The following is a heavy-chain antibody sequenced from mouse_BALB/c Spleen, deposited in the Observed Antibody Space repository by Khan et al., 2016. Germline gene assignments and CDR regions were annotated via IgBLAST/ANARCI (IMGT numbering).Heavy chain of an antibody. CDR2: INTNTGEP. J-gene: IGHJ3*01. CDR1: GYTFTNYG. D-gene: IGHD1-1*01. V-gene: IGHV9-3*02. Sequence: QIQLVQSGPELKKPGETVKISCKASGYTFTNYGMNWVKQAPGKGLKWMGWINTNTGEPTYAEEFKGRFAFSLETSASTAYLQINNLKNEDTATYFCAEDYYGSNWFAYWGQGTLVTVSA. CDR3: AEDYYGSNWFAY.